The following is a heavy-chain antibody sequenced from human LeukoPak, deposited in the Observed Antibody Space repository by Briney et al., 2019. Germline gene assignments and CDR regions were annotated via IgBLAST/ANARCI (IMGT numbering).Heavy chain of an antibody. Sequence: ASVKVSCKASGYTFTGYYMHWVRQAPGQGLEWMGRINPNSGGTNYAQKFQGRVTMTRDTSISTAYMELSRLRSDDTAVYYCARELLRFYAFDIWGQGTMVTVSS. CDR3: ARELLRFYAFDI. J-gene: IGHJ3*02. V-gene: IGHV1-2*06. D-gene: IGHD3-3*01. CDR2: INPNSGGT. CDR1: GYTFTGYY.